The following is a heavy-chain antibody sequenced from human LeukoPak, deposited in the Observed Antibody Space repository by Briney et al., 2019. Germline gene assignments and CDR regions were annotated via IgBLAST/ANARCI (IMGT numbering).Heavy chain of an antibody. CDR1: GGSISNYY. V-gene: IGHV4-59*01. CDR3: ARGLRQWLAFDAFDI. Sequence: SETLSLTCTVSGGSISNYYWSWIRQPPGKGLEWIGYIYYSGSTNYNPSLKSRVTISVDTSKNQFSLKLSSVTAVDTAVYYCARGLRQWLAFDAFDIWGQGTVVTVSS. CDR2: IYYSGST. J-gene: IGHJ3*02. D-gene: IGHD6-19*01.